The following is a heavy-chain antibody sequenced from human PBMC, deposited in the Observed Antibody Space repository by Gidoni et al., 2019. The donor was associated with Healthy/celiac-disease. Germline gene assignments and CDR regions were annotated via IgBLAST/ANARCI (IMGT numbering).Heavy chain of an antibody. V-gene: IGHV3-48*02. CDR3: ARGSNSLPFGDYYGMDV. J-gene: IGHJ6*02. Sequence: EVQLVESGGGLVQPGGSLRLSCAASGFTFSSYSMNWVRQAPGKGLEWVSYISSSSSTIYYADSVKGRFTISRDNAKNSLYLQMNSLRDEDTAVYYCARGSNSLPFGDYYGMDVWGQGTTVTVSS. CDR1: GFTFSSYS. CDR2: ISSSSSTI. D-gene: IGHD3-3*01.